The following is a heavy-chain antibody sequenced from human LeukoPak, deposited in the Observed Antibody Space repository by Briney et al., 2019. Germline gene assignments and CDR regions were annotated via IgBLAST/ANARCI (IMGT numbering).Heavy chain of an antibody. Sequence: ASVKVSCKASGGTFNNSPVNWIRQAPGQGLEWMGWINTNTGNPTYAQGFTGRFVFSLDTSVSTAYLQISSLKAEDTAVYYCAKRYYSGYDLGPRWFDPWGQGTLVTVSS. J-gene: IGHJ5*02. CDR1: GGTFNNSP. D-gene: IGHD5-12*01. V-gene: IGHV7-4-1*02. CDR3: AKRYYSGYDLGPRWFDP. CDR2: INTNTGNP.